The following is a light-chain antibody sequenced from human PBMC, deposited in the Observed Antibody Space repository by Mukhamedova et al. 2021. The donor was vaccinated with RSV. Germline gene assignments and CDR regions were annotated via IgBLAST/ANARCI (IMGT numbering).Light chain of an antibody. V-gene: IGLV3-1*01. CDR3: QAWDNSTVI. Sequence: RPSGIPERFSGSNSGNTATLTISGTQAMDDADYYCQAWDNSTVIFGGGTKLTVL. J-gene: IGLJ2*01.